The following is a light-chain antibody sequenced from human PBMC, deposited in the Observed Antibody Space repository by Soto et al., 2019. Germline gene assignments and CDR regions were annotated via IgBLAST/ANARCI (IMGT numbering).Light chain of an antibody. CDR2: RAS. V-gene: IGKV4-1*01. CDR3: QKYNSAPLT. CDR1: QSVLYRSNSQNY. Sequence: IGVTQSPDSRAVSLGERATINCKTSQSVLYRSNSQNYLAWYQQRPGQPPRLLIYRASSRATVIPARFSGSGSGTEFTLTINSLQPEDVAAYYCQKYNSAPLTFGGGTKVDIK. J-gene: IGKJ4*01.